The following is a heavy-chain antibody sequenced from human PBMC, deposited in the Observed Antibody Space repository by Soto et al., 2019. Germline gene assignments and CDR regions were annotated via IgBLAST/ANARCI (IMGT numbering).Heavy chain of an antibody. CDR2: IKQNGNT. CDR1: GGSFSDNS. J-gene: IGHJ5*02. CDR3: ARGGFSADDESDWFDP. D-gene: IGHD5-12*01. Sequence: SETLSLTCTVSGGSFSDNSWSWIRQSPGKGLQWIGEIKQNGNTDYTPSLKSRVTISTDTSNNQLSLTMTSVTAADTAVYYCARGGFSADDESDWFDPWGHGTLVTVSS. V-gene: IGHV4-34*01.